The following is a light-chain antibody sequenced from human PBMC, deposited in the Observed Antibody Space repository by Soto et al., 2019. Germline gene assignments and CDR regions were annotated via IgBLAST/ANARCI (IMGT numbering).Light chain of an antibody. J-gene: IGLJ1*01. CDR2: EVS. V-gene: IGLV2-18*01. Sequence: QSVLTQPPSVSGSPGQSVTISCTGTSSDVGSYNRVSWYQQPPGTAPKLMIYEVSNRPSGVPDRFSGSKSGNTASLTISGHQAEDEADYYCCLYTSSSTWVFATGTKVTVL. CDR1: SSDVGSYNR. CDR3: CLYTSSSTWV.